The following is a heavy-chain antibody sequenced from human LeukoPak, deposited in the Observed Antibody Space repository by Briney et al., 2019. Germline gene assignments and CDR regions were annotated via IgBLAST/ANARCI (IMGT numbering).Heavy chain of an antibody. Sequence: PSETLSLTCTVSGGSISSSTYYWGWIRQPPGKGLEWIGSGYYSGNIYYNPSLKSRVTISVDTPKNQFSLKLSSVTAADTAVYYCARRRGSGWYWGFDYWGQGTLVTVSS. V-gene: IGHV4-39*01. CDR3: ARRRGSGWYWGFDY. CDR1: GGSISSSTYY. D-gene: IGHD6-19*01. J-gene: IGHJ4*02. CDR2: GYYSGNI.